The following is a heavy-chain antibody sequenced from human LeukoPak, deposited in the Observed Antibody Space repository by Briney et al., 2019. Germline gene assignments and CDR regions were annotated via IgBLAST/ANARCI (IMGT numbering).Heavy chain of an antibody. CDR2: IYYSGST. Sequence: SETLSLTCTVSGGSISSSSYYWGWIRQPPGKGLEWIGSIYYSGSTYYNPSLKSRVTISVDTSENQFSLKLSSVTAADTAVYYCARGYYDILTGFGRFDYWGQGTLVTVSS. V-gene: IGHV4-39*01. J-gene: IGHJ4*02. CDR1: GGSISSSSYY. D-gene: IGHD3-9*01. CDR3: ARGYYDILTGFGRFDY.